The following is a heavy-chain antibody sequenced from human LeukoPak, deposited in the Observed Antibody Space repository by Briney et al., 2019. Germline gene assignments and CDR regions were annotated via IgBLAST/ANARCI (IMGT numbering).Heavy chain of an antibody. CDR1: GFTFSSYA. CDR2: ISGSGGST. D-gene: IGHD3-10*01. Sequence: PSGGSLRLSCAASGFTFSSYAMSWVRQAPGKGLEWVSAISGSGGSTYYADSVKGRFTISRDNSKNTLYLQLSSLRAEDTAVYYCTRVLYGSGRDDDYWGQGTLVTVSS. CDR3: TRVLYGSGRDDDY. V-gene: IGHV3-23*01. J-gene: IGHJ4*02.